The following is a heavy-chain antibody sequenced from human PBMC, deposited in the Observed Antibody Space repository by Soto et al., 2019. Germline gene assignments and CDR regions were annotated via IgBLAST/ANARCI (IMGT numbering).Heavy chain of an antibody. V-gene: IGHV4-61*01. Sequence: PSETLSLTCTVSGGSVSSGSYYWSWIRQPPGKGLEWIGYIYYSGSTNYNPSLKSRVTISVDTSKNQFSLKLSSVTAADTAVYYCARDFYYYDSSGYYQDAFDIWGQGTMVTVSS. CDR1: GGSVSSGSYY. CDR2: IYYSGST. D-gene: IGHD3-22*01. J-gene: IGHJ3*02. CDR3: ARDFYYYDSSGYYQDAFDI.